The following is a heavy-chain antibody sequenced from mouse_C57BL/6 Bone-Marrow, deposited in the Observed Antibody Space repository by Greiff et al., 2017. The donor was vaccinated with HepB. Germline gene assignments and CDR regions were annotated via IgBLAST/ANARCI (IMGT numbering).Heavy chain of an antibody. V-gene: IGHV1-42*01. Sequence: VQLQQSGPELVKPGASVKISCKASGYSFTGYYMNWVKQSPEKSLEWIGEINPSTGGTTYNQKFKAKATLTVDKSSSTAYMQLKSLTSEDSAVYYCASRSSYDFDYWGQGTTLTVSS. CDR1: GYSFTGYY. D-gene: IGHD1-1*01. CDR2: INPSTGGT. CDR3: ASRSSYDFDY. J-gene: IGHJ2*01.